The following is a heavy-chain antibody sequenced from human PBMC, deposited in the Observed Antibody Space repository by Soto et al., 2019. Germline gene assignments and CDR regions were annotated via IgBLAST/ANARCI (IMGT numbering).Heavy chain of an antibody. CDR2: INPNSGGT. J-gene: IGHJ5*02. Sequence: QVQLVQSGAEVKKPGASVKVSCKASGYTFTGYYMHWVRQAPGQGLEWMGWINPNSGGTNYAQKFQVRLTMTRDSSISTAYMELSRLRSDDTAVYYCARETRGYYVSGSYYTNWFDPWGQGTLVTVSS. CDR3: ARETRGYYVSGSYYTNWFDP. D-gene: IGHD3-10*01. V-gene: IGHV1-2*02. CDR1: GYTFTGYY.